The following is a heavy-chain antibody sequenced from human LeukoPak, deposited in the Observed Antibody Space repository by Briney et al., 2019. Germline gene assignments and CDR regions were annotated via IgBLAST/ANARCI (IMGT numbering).Heavy chain of an antibody. CDR1: GVSISSSSYC. Sequence: SETLSLTCTVSGVSISSSSYCWGWIRPPPGKGLEWVGSICYSGSTNSNPSLNSRITISIDTSKNQFSLKLSPRAAATTAVYYCAEWNPGSVILSYWGQGTLVTVS. CDR2: ICYSGST. J-gene: IGHJ4*02. V-gene: IGHV4-39*07. CDR3: AEWNPGSVILSY. D-gene: IGHD3-16*02.